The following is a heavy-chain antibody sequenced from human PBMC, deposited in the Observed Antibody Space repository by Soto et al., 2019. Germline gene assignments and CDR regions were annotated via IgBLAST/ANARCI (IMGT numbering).Heavy chain of an antibody. D-gene: IGHD6-19*01. J-gene: IGHJ6*02. CDR3: AKASQWLRSYGFQDYYYYGMDV. Sequence: GGSLRHSCAASGFTFSSYGMHWVRQAPGKGLEWVAVISYDGSNKYYADSVKGRFTISRDNSKNTLYLQMNSLRAEDTAVYYCAKASQWLRSYGFQDYYYYGMDVWGQGT. V-gene: IGHV3-30*18. CDR2: ISYDGSNK. CDR1: GFTFSSYG.